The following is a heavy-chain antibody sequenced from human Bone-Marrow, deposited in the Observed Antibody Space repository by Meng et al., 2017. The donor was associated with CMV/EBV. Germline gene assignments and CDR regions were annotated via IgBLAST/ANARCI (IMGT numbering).Heavy chain of an antibody. D-gene: IGHD1-26*01. CDR3: VRDWSGSRDY. CDR1: GFTFSTYS. Sequence: GESLKISCAASGFTFSTYSMNWVRQAPGKGPEWVSTISSSSSHIYYADSLKGRFTISRDDAKNSLYLQMNSLGAEDTAVYYCVRDWSGSRDYWGQGTLVTVAS. J-gene: IGHJ4*02. CDR2: ISSSSSHI. V-gene: IGHV3-21*06.